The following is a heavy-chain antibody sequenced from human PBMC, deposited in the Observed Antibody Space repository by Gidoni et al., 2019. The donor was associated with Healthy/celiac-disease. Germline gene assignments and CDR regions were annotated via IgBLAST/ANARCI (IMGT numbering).Heavy chain of an antibody. V-gene: IGHV4-39*01. D-gene: IGHD4-17*01. CDR1: GGSIRSSRYY. CDR2: IYYSGST. Sequence: QLQLQESGPGLVKPSETLSLTCTVSGGSIRSSRYYWGWIRQPPGKGLEWIGSIYYSGSTYYNPSLKSRVTISVDTSKNQFSLKLSSVTAADTAVYYCARHSPHDYGDYVPSYYFDYWGQGTLVTVSS. J-gene: IGHJ4*02. CDR3: ARHSPHDYGDYVPSYYFDY.